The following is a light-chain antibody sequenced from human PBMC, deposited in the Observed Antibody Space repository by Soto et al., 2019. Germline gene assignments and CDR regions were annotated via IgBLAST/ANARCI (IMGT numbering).Light chain of an antibody. CDR1: SSNIGNNY. J-gene: IGLJ2*01. Sequence: QSVLTQPPSVSAAPGQKVTISCSGSSSNIGNNYVSWYQQFPGTAPKLLIYDNNKRPSGIPDRFSGSKSGTSATLGITGLQTGDEAEYYCGTWDSSRNIGVFGGGTKLTVL. CDR3: GTWDSSRNIGV. CDR2: DNN. V-gene: IGLV1-51*01.